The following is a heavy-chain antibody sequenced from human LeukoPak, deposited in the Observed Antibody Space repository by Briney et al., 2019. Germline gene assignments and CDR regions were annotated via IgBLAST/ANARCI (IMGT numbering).Heavy chain of an antibody. CDR3: ARGVYYSDSSGYYFQDYFDS. V-gene: IGHV4-4*07. CDR1: DDSISSYY. D-gene: IGHD3-22*01. Sequence: SETLSLTCTVSDDSISSYYWSWIWQPAGKGLEWIGRGYTSGRTNYNPSLKSRISMSFDTSKNQFSLKLTSVTAADTAVYYCARGVYYSDSSGYYFQDYFDSWGQGTPVTVSS. CDR2: GYTSGRT. J-gene: IGHJ4*02.